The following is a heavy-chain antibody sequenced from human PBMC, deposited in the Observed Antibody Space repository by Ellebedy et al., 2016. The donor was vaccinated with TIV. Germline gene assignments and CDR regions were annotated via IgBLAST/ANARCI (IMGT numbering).Heavy chain of an antibody. CDR1: GGSISSSSYY. D-gene: IGHD3-16*02. CDR3: ASGDYVWGSYRFSDAFDI. CDR2: IYYSGST. J-gene: IGHJ3*02. Sequence: MPSETLSLTCTVSGGSISSSSYYWGWIRQPPGKGLEWIGSIYYSGSTYYNPSLKSRVTISVDTSKNQFSLKLSSVTAADTAVYYCASGDYVWGSYRFSDAFDIWGQGTMVTVSS. V-gene: IGHV4-39*01.